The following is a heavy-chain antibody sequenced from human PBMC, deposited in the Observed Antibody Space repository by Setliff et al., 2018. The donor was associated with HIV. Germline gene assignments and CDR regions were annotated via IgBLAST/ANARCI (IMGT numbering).Heavy chain of an antibody. D-gene: IGHD6-19*01. CDR3: ASIAVANDAFDI. CDR2: FDPEDGET. CDR1: GYTLTELS. Sequence: ASVKVSCKVSGYTLTELSMHWVRQAPGKGLEWMGGFDPEDGETIYAQKFRGRVTMTEDTSTDTAYMELSSLRSEDTAVYYCASIAVANDAFDIWGQGTMVTVSS. J-gene: IGHJ3*02. V-gene: IGHV1-24*01.